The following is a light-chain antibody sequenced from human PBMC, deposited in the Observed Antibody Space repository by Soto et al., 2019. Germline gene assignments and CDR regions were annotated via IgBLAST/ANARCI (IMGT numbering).Light chain of an antibody. CDR1: SSDVGAYNY. CDR2: DVT. J-gene: IGLJ2*01. CDR3: CSYAGSDTYVV. V-gene: IGLV2-11*01. Sequence: QSALTQPRSVSGSPGQSVTISCTGTSSDVGAYNYVSWYQQYPDKAPKLMIYDVTKRPSGIPDRFSGSKSGNTASLTISGLQSEDEADYYCCSYAGSDTYVVLGGGTKVTVL.